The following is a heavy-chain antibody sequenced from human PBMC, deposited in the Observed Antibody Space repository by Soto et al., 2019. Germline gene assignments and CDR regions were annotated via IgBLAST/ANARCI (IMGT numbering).Heavy chain of an antibody. CDR2: VYPKTGRT. J-gene: IGHJ1*01. Sequence: QVQMVQSGTEMKKPGASVRVSCQTSGYSFTTYYVHWVRQAPGQGLEWMGFVYPKTGRTKYAPKFQGRVTMTRDTSTTTAYLEISRMTSADTAIYYCARVEGSASSAGDWGQGNVVSVS. CDR3: ARVEGSASSAGD. D-gene: IGHD3-10*01. V-gene: IGHV1-2*02. CDR1: GYSFTTYY.